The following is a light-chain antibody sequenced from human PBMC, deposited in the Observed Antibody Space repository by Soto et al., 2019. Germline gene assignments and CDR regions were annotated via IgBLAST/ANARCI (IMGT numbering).Light chain of an antibody. CDR2: GAS. CDR3: QQYNNWPPDRT. CDR1: QSVGSN. V-gene: IGKV3-15*01. J-gene: IGKJ1*01. Sequence: EIVMTQSPATLSVSPGERATLSCRASQSVGSNLAWYQQKPGQAPRLLIYGASTRATGIPARFSGSGSGTEFTLTISSLQSEDLAFYFCQQYNNWPPDRTFGQGTKVEIK.